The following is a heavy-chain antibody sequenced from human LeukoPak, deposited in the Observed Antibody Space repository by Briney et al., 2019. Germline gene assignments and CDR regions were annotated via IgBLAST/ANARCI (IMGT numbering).Heavy chain of an antibody. D-gene: IGHD6-19*01. J-gene: IGHJ4*02. CDR3: AKDRQKWQWLVMYYFDS. CDR1: RFAFDTHA. CDR2: ISGSGDRT. Sequence: GGSLRLSCAASRFAFDTHAMSWVRQAPGKGLEWVSAISGSGDRTRYADSVKGRFTISRDNSKNTLYLQLHSLRAEDTAIYYCAKDRQKWQWLVMYYFDSWGQGTLVTVSS. V-gene: IGHV3-23*01.